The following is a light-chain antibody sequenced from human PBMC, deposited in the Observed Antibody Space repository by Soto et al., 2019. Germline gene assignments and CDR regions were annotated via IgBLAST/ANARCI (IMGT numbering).Light chain of an antibody. V-gene: IGLV2-14*01. J-gene: IGLJ1*01. CDR3: SSYTSSSTPYV. CDR1: NSDVGGYNS. CDR2: EVS. Sequence: QSALTQPASVSGSPGQSITISCTGINSDVGGYNSVSWYQQHPGKAPKVMIYEVSNRPSGVSNRFSGSKSGNTASLTISGLQAEDEADYYCSSYTSSSTPYVFGTGTKLTVL.